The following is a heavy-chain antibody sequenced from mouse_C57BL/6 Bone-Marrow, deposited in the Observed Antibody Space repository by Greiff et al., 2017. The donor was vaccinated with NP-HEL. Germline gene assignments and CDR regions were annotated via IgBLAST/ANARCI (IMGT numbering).Heavy chain of an antibody. CDR1: GYSFTGYY. CDR2: INPSTGGT. J-gene: IGHJ2*01. CDR3: ARWDYDYDDFDD. Sequence: VQLQQSGPELVKPGASVKISCKASGYSFTGYYMNWVKQSPEKSLEWIGEINPSTGGTTYNQKFKAKATLTVDKSSSTAYMQLKSLTSEDSAVYYCARWDYDYDDFDDWGQGTTLTVSS. D-gene: IGHD2-4*01. V-gene: IGHV1-42*01.